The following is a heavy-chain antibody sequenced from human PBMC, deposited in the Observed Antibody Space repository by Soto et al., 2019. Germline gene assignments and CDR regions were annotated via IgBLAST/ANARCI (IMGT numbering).Heavy chain of an antibody. D-gene: IGHD4-17*01. CDR2: INHSGST. Sequence: QVQLQQWGAGLLKPSETLSLTCAVYGGSFSGYYWSWIRQPPGKGLAWIGEINHSGSTNYNPSLTHRVTISVDTSKNQFSLKMSSGPAADTALYYCARVLTSGYGDYGHYYSHYGMDVWGQGTTVTVSS. J-gene: IGHJ6*02. CDR1: GGSFSGYY. V-gene: IGHV4-34*01. CDR3: ARVLTSGYGDYGHYYSHYGMDV.